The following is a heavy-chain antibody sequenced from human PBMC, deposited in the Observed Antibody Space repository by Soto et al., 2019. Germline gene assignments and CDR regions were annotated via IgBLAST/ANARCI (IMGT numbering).Heavy chain of an antibody. D-gene: IGHD6-6*01. CDR1: GDTISSFY. Sequence: SETLSVTCTVSGDTISSFYWTWIRQPPGKGLEWVGYIFSSGSTNYNPSLKSRVTISVDTSKNQFSLKLSSVTAADTAVYYCARYSRSSSLDYSGQRTLVTVSS. CDR3: ARYSRSSSLDY. CDR2: IFSSGST. J-gene: IGHJ4*02. V-gene: IGHV4-59*08.